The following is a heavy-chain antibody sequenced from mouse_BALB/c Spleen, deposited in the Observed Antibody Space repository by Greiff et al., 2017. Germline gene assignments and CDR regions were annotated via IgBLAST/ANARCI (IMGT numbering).Heavy chain of an antibody. V-gene: IGHV14-4*02. CDR2: IDPENGDT. D-gene: IGHD2-1*01. CDR3: TRSDGNPWFAY. CDR1: GFNIKDYY. Sequence: VQLQQSGAELVRSGASVKLSCTASGFNIKDYYMHWVKQRPEQGLEWIGWIDPENGDTEYAPKFQGKATMTADTSSNTAYLQLSSLTSEDTAVYYCTRSDGNPWFAYWGQGTLVTVSA. J-gene: IGHJ3*01.